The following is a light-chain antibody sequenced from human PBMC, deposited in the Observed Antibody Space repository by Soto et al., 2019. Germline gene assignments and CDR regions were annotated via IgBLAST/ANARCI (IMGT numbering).Light chain of an antibody. CDR3: QQYNGYLWT. J-gene: IGKJ1*01. CDR1: QSFNNW. Sequence: DIQMTQSPSTQSASVGDRVTITCRASQSFNNWLAWYQQKPGKAPKLLIYKASSLESGVPSRFSGSGSGTAFTLTISSLQPDDFATYYCQQYNGYLWTFGQGTKVEIK. V-gene: IGKV1-5*03. CDR2: KAS.